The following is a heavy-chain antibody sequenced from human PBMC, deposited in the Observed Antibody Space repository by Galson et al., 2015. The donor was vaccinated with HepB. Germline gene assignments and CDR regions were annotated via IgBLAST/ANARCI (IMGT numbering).Heavy chain of an antibody. CDR2: IYYGGST. D-gene: IGHD1-14*01. J-gene: IGHJ6*03. V-gene: IGHV4-59*08. CDR1: GGSISSYY. CDR3: ARHHRGAGNYYYYYYMDV. Sequence: SETLSLTCTVSGGSISSYYWSWIRQPPGKGLEWIGYIYYGGSTNYNPSLKSRVTISVDTSKNQFSLKLSSVTAADTAVYYCARHHRGAGNYYYYYYMDVWGKGTTVTVSS.